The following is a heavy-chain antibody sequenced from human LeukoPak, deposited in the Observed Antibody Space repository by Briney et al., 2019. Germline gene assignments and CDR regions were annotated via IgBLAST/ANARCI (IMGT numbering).Heavy chain of an antibody. CDR1: GFTFSSYA. CDR2: ISYDGSNK. CDR3: ARGSSTGTLSLCFDA. J-gene: IGHJ5*02. V-gene: IGHV3-30*04. Sequence: GGSLRLSCAASGFTFSSYAMHWVRQAPGKGLEWVAVISYDGSNKYYADSVKGRFTISRDNSKNTLYLQMNSLRAEDTAVYYCARGSSTGTLSLCFDAWGQGTLVTVSS. D-gene: IGHD1-14*01.